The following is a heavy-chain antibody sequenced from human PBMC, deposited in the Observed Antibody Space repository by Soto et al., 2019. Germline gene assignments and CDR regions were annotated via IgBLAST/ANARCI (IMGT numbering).Heavy chain of an antibody. CDR2: IYYSGST. J-gene: IGHJ5*02. V-gene: IGHV4-61*01. CDR1: GGSVSSGSYY. CDR3: ARDTPTYYYDSSGYIP. D-gene: IGHD3-22*01. Sequence: SETLSLTCTVSGGSVSSGSYYWSWIRQPPGKGLEWIGYIYYSGSTNYNPSLKSRVTISVDTSKNQFSLKLSSVTAADTAVYYCARDTPTYYYDSSGYIPWGQGTLVTVSS.